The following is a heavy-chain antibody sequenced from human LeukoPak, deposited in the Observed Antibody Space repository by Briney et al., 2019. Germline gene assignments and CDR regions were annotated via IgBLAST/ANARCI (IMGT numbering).Heavy chain of an antibody. CDR3: ARDQLGDTAMAIGPTPFDY. V-gene: IGHV3-23*01. D-gene: IGHD5-18*01. Sequence: GGSLRLSCAASGFTFSSYAMSWVRQAPGKGLEWVSAISGSGGSTYYADSVKGRFTISRDNSKNTLYLQMNSLRAEDTAVYYCARDQLGDTAMAIGPTPFDYWGQGTLVTVSS. J-gene: IGHJ4*02. CDR2: ISGSGGST. CDR1: GFTFSSYA.